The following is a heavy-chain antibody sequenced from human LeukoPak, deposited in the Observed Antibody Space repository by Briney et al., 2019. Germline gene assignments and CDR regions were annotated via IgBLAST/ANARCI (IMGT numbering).Heavy chain of an antibody. CDR1: GGSISSSTYY. J-gene: IGHJ4*02. Sequence: PSETLSLTCTVSGGSISSSTYYWGWIRQPPGKGLEWIGSIYYSGSTYYNPSLKSRVTISVDTSKNQFSLNLSSVTAADTALYYCARDPANYSVDYWGQGTLVTVSS. V-gene: IGHV4-39*07. D-gene: IGHD5-24*01. CDR2: IYYSGST. CDR3: ARDPANYSVDY.